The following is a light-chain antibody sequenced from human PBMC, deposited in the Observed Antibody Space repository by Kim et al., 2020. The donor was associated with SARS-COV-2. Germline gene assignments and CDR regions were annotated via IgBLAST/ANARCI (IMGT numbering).Light chain of an antibody. Sequence: SYELTQPPSVSVSPGQTASITCSGDKLGDKYACWYHQKPGQSPVLVIYQDSKRPSGIPERFSGSNSGNTATLTISGTQAMDEADYYCQVWDSRTAIFGGGTQLTVL. CDR2: QDS. CDR1: KLGDKY. J-gene: IGLJ2*01. CDR3: QVWDSRTAI. V-gene: IGLV3-1*01.